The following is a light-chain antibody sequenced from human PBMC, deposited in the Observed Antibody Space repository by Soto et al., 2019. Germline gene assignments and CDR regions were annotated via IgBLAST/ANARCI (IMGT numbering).Light chain of an antibody. CDR1: QSVISSY. Sequence: EIVLTQSPRTLSFSPGXXXXLXCXXSQSVISSYLAWYQQKPGQTPRLLIHRASIRITGIPDRFSGSGTGTDFTLTISGLEPEDFAVYFCHQYGMSPQTFGQGTKVDIK. J-gene: IGKJ1*01. V-gene: IGKV3-20*01. CDR3: HQYGMSPQT. CDR2: RAS.